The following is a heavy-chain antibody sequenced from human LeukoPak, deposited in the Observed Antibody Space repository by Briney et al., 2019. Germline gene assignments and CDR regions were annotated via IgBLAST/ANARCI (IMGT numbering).Heavy chain of an antibody. CDR3: ARDIVVVPAASEDYYYYYGMDV. Sequence: ASVKVSCKASGYTFTSYYMHWVRQAPGQGLEWMGIINPSGGSTSYAQKFQGRVTMTRNTSISTAYMELSSLRSEDTAVYYCARDIVVVPAASEDYYYYYGMDVWGQGTTVTVSS. CDR1: GYTFTSYY. V-gene: IGHV1-46*01. J-gene: IGHJ6*02. D-gene: IGHD2-2*01. CDR2: INPSGGST.